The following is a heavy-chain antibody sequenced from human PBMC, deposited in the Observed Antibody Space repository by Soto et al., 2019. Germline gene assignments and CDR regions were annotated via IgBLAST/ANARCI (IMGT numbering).Heavy chain of an antibody. V-gene: IGHV4-34*01. D-gene: IGHD2-15*01. J-gene: IGHJ6*03. Sequence: QVQLQQWGAGLLKPSETLSLTCAVYGGSFSGYYWSWIRQPPGKGLEWIGEINHSGSTNYNPSLKSRVTISVDTSKNQFSLKLSSVPAADTAVYYCARAVVAATPGYYYYYMDVWGKGTTVTVSS. CDR3: ARAVVAATPGYYYYYMDV. CDR2: INHSGST. CDR1: GGSFSGYY.